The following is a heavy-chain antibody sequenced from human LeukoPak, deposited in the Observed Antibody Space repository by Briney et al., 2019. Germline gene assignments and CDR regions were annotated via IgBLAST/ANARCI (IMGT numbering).Heavy chain of an antibody. J-gene: IGHJ6*02. CDR1: GFTFSTCT. V-gene: IGHV3-64D*09. CDR3: VRAVTREDYYYYGMDV. D-gene: IGHD4-17*01. Sequence: PGGSLRLSCSASGFTFSTCTMHWVRQAPGKGLEYVSAISSKGGSTYYADSVKGRFTISRDNSKNTLYLQMSSLRAEDTAVYYCVRAVTREDYYYYGMDVWGQGTTVTVSS. CDR2: ISSKGGST.